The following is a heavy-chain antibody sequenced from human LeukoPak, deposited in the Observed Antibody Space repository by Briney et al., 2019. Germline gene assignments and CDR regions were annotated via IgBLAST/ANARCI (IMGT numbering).Heavy chain of an antibody. CDR1: AFTSCRFR. V-gene: IGHV3-7*01. D-gene: IGHD3-22*01. Sequence: GGSLRLSCSPPAFTSCRFRRGWLRQAPGKGLEWVANIKQDGSEKYYVDSVKGRFTISRDNAKNSLYLQMNSLRAEDTAVYYCASASGVVVITQFDYWGQGTLVTVSS. J-gene: IGHJ4*02. CDR3: ASASGVVVITQFDY. CDR2: IKQDGSEK.